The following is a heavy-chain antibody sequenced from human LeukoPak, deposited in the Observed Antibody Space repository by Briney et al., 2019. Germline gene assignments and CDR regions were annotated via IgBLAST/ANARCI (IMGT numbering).Heavy chain of an antibody. D-gene: IGHD3-22*01. Sequence: PGGSLRLSRAASGFTFSSYSMTWVRQAPGKGLEWVSYISSSGGTIYYADSVKGRFSISRDNAKNSLYLQMNILRVEDTAFYYCARDRYYYERSGYYRLDYWGQGTLVTVSS. CDR3: ARDRYYYERSGYYRLDY. CDR1: GFTFSSYS. CDR2: ISSSGGTI. J-gene: IGHJ4*02. V-gene: IGHV3-48*01.